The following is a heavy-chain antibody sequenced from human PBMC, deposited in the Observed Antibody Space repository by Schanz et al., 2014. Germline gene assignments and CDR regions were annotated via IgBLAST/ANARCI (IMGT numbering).Heavy chain of an antibody. CDR1: GFTFSDYY. D-gene: IGHD1-7*01. J-gene: IGHJ6*02. CDR3: ASLIGTTSGHFYGMDV. V-gene: IGHV3-11*04. Sequence: QVQLGESGGGLVKPGGSLRLSCAASGFTFSDYYMSWIRQAPGKGLEWLSRMIGSGSSVFYADSVKGRFTISRDNLKNTVYLQMNSLRAGYTAVYYCASLIGTTSGHFYGMDVWGQGTTVTVSS. CDR2: MIGSGSSV.